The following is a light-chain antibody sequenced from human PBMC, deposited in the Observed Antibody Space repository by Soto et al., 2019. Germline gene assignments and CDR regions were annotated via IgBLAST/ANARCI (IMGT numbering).Light chain of an antibody. Sequence: QSALTQPASVSGSPGQSITISCTGTSSDVGGYNYVSWYQQHPGKAPKLMIYEVSNRPSGVSNRFSGSNSGNTASPTISGLQAEDEADYYCSSYTSSSTGVFGGGTKLTVL. CDR3: SSYTSSSTGV. V-gene: IGLV2-14*01. CDR1: SSDVGGYNY. J-gene: IGLJ2*01. CDR2: EVS.